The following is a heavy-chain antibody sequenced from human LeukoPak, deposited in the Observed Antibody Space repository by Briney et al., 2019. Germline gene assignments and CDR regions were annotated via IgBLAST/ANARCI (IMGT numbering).Heavy chain of an antibody. Sequence: ASVKVSCKASGGTFTSYAISWVRQAPGQGLEWMGGIIPIFGTANYAQKFQGRVTITADESTSTAYMELSSLRSEDTAVYYCACGSSRWFEPWGQGTLVTVSS. CDR3: ACGSSRWFEP. CDR2: IIPIFGTA. J-gene: IGHJ5*02. V-gene: IGHV1-69*13. CDR1: GGTFTSYA. D-gene: IGHD1-26*01.